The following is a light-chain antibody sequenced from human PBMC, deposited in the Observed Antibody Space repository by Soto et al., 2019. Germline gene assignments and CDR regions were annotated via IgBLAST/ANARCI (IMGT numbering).Light chain of an antibody. Sequence: EIVLTQSPGTLSLSPGERATLSCRASQSVRSNLAWYQQKPGQAPRLLIYGISTRATGIPIRLSGSGSGTDFTLTISRLEPEDFAVYYCQQYGFRTFGQGTKVDIK. J-gene: IGKJ1*01. V-gene: IGKV3-20*01. CDR3: QQYGFRT. CDR2: GIS. CDR1: QSVRSN.